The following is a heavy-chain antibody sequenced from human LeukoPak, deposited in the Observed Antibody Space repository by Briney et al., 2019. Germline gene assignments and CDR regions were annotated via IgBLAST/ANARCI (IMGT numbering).Heavy chain of an antibody. V-gene: IGHV4-59*08. J-gene: IGHJ5*02. CDR1: GGSISSYY. Sequence: SETLSLTCTVSGGSISSYYWSWIRQPPGKGLEWIGYVYYSGSTNYNPSLKSRVTISVDTSKNQFSLKLSSVTAADTAVYYCARTYLNWFDPWGQGTLVTVSS. CDR3: ARTYLNWFDP. D-gene: IGHD3-16*01. CDR2: VYYSGST.